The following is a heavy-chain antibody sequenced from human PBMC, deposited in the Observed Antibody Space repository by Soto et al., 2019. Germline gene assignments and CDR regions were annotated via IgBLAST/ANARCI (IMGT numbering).Heavy chain of an antibody. J-gene: IGHJ4*02. V-gene: IGHV4-59*01. CDR2: IYNGVTT. Sequence: QVQLQESGPGLVKPSETLSLTCIVSGGSISSYYWTWTRQPPGKGLEWIGCIYNGVTTNYNPSLKSRVTISADTTKQQFPLKLPYVTAADTAVYYCARDDAQRPATYWGPGTLVTVTS. CDR3: ARDDAQRPATY. CDR1: GGSISSYY.